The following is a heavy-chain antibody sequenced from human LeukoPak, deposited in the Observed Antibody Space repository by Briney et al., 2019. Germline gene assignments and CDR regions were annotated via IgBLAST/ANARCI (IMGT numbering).Heavy chain of an antibody. CDR3: AKSVLYGHHYYYYIDV. V-gene: IGHV3-23*01. Sequence: PGGSLRLSCAASAFTFSRYGMGWVRQAPGKGLEWFSGISGSGASTYYADSVKGRFTISRDNSKNTLYLQMNSLRAEDTAVYYCAKSVLYGHHYYYYIDVWGKGTTVTVSS. J-gene: IGHJ6*03. D-gene: IGHD2/OR15-2a*01. CDR2: ISGSGAST. CDR1: AFTFSRYG.